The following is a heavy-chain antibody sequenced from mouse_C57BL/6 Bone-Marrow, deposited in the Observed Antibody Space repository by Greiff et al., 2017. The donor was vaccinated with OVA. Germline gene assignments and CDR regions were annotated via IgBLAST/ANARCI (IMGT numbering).Heavy chain of an antibody. CDR3: ARWATVFDY. Sequence: VKLQQSGPELVKPGASVKISCKASGYTFTDYYINWVKQRPGQGLEWIGWIFPGSGSPYYNEKFKGKATLTVDKSSSTAYMLLISLTSEDSAVYFCARWATVFDYWGQGTTLTVSS. J-gene: IGHJ2*01. CDR1: GYTFTDYY. V-gene: IGHV1-75*01. D-gene: IGHD1-1*01. CDR2: IFPGSGSP.